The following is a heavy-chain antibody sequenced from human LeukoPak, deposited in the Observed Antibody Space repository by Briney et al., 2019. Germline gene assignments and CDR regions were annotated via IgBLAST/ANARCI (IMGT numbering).Heavy chain of an antibody. D-gene: IGHD3-10*01. CDR1: GFSLSTSGVS. Sequence: SGPTLVNPTQTLTLTCTFSGFSLSTSGVSVGWIRQPPGKALEWLALIHWDEDKRYSPSLKSRLTITKDTSKNQVVLTMTNMGPVDTATYYCAHRRMIRGMDVWGKGTTVTVSS. V-gene: IGHV2-5*02. CDR3: AHRRMIRGMDV. CDR2: IHWDEDK. J-gene: IGHJ6*04.